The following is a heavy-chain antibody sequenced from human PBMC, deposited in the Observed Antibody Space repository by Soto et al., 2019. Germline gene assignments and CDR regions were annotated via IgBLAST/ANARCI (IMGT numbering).Heavy chain of an antibody. CDR3: ARHVPAAGYFYGMDV. D-gene: IGHD2-2*01. Sequence: QVQLVQSGAEVKKPGSSVKVSCKASGGTFSSYAISWVRQAPGQGLEWMGGIIPIFGTANYAQKFQGRVTITADEPTSTAYMELSNLRSEDTAVYYCARHVPAAGYFYGMDVWGQGATVTVSS. CDR2: IIPIFGTA. CDR1: GGTFSSYA. J-gene: IGHJ6*02. V-gene: IGHV1-69*12.